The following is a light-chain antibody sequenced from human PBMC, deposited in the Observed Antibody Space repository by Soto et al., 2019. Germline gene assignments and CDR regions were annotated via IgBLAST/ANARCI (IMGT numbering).Light chain of an antibody. CDR3: QQCSNCPS. CDR2: DAS. V-gene: IGKV3-11*01. Sequence: EIVLTQSPSTLSLSPGERATLSCRASQSVSSYLAWYQQKPGQAPRLLIYDASNRATGIPARFSGSGSGTDFTLTISSLEPEDFAFYYCQQCSNCPSFGPGTKVDIK. CDR1: QSVSSY. J-gene: IGKJ3*01.